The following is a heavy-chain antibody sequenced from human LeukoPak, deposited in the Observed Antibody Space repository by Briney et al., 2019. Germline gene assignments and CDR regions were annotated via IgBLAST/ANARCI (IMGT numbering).Heavy chain of an antibody. CDR2: IHSGGTK. J-gene: IGHJ4*02. D-gene: IGHD2-21*01. CDR1: GFTVSSNY. Sequence: GGSLRLSCAASGFTVSSNYMSWVRQAPGKGLEWVSVIHSGGTKYYADSVKGRFTISRDNSKNTLYLQMNSLRAEDTAVYYCARNLGRIPPGIFDYWGRGTLVTVSS. V-gene: IGHV3-53*01. CDR3: ARNLGRIPPGIFDY.